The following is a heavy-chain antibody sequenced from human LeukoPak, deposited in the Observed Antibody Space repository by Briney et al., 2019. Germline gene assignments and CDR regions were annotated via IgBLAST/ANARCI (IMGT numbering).Heavy chain of an antibody. CDR3: ARGPPNWGFDF. CDR1: GYTFTSYA. Sequence: ASVKVSCKASGYTFTSYAISWVRHATGQGLEWMGWMSPNSGDTGYAQKFQGRVTMTRDTSISTAFMELTSLRSEDTAVYYCARGPPNWGFDFWGQGALVTVSS. D-gene: IGHD7-27*01. J-gene: IGHJ4*02. CDR2: MSPNSGDT. V-gene: IGHV1-8*02.